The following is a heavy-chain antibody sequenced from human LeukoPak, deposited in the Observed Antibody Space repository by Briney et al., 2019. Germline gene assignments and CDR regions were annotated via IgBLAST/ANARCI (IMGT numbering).Heavy chain of an antibody. CDR2: ISGSGGST. V-gene: IGHV3-23*01. J-gene: IGHJ1*01. D-gene: IGHD3-9*01. CDR1: GFTFSSYG. Sequence: GGSLRLSCAAYGFTFSSYGMSWVRQAPGKGLEWVSAISGSGGSTYYADSVKGRFTISRDNSKNTLYLQMNSLRAEDTAVYYCAKGRSYYDISGFQHWGQGTLVTVSS. CDR3: AKGRSYYDISGFQH.